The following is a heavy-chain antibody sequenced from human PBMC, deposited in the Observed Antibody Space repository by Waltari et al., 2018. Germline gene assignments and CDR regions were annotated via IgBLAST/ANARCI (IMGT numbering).Heavy chain of an antibody. CDR3: VKMGSAVFNYIDK. D-gene: IGHD2-8*01. CDR2: IYTDETT. J-gene: IGHJ4*02. V-gene: IGHV4-4*09. CDR1: DSPIRSYY. Sequence: QLQLQESGPGLVQPSETLSLPCTVSDSPIRSYYWSWVRHTPGMELAWIGDIYTDETTKYNPSRESRLTRSVDTSKNQISLSLRSVTAADTATYYCVKMGSAVFNYIDKWGQGTLVSGSA.